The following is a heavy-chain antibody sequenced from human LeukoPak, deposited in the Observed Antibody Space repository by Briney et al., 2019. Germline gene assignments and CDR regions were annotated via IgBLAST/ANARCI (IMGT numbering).Heavy chain of an antibody. CDR3: GGIDY. Sequence: GGSLRLSCAVSGFTFSSYWMSWVRQAPGKGLEWVANIKQDGSEKYYVDSVKGRFTISRDNAKNSLFLQMNSLRADDTAVYYCGGIDYWGQGTLVTVSS. CDR2: IKQDGSEK. J-gene: IGHJ4*02. CDR1: GFTFSSYW. V-gene: IGHV3-7*01.